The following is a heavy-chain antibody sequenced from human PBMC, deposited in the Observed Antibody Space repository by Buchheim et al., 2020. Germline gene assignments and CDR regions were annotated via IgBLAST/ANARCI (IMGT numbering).Heavy chain of an antibody. D-gene: IGHD6-13*01. V-gene: IGHV4-34*01. CDR1: GGSFSGYY. J-gene: IGHJ1*01. Sequence: QVQLQQWGAGLLKPSETLSLTCAVYGGSFSGYYWSWIRQPPGKGLEWIGEINHSGSTNYNPSLKSRVTISVDTSKNQFSLKLSSVTAADTAVYYCAREASSGWYPTRGYFQHWGQGTL. CDR3: AREASSGWYPTRGYFQH. CDR2: INHSGST.